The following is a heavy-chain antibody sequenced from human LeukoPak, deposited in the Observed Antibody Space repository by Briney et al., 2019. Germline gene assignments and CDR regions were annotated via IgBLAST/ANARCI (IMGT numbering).Heavy chain of an antibody. V-gene: IGHV4-39*01. CDR2: IYYSGST. J-gene: IGHJ5*02. CDR3: ARHYYDSSGLGFDP. Sequence: PSETLSLTCTVSGGSISSSSYYWGWIRQPPGKGLEWIGSIYYSGSTYYNPSLKSRVTISVDTSKNQFSLKLSSVTAADMAVYYCARHYYDSSGLGFDPWGQGTLVTASS. CDR1: GGSISSSSYY. D-gene: IGHD3-22*01.